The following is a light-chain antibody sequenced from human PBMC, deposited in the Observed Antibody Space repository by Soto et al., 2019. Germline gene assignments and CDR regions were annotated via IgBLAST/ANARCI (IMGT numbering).Light chain of an antibody. CDR2: AAS. CDR1: RGISNS. Sequence: DIQMTQSPSSLSASVGDRVTINCRASRGISNSLAWYQQNAGKSPKLLIYAASNLQSGVPSRFSGSGSGAEFSITISSLQAEDVATYYSQNYSSARVTFGGGTKVEIK. CDR3: QNYSSARVT. V-gene: IGKV1-27*01. J-gene: IGKJ4*01.